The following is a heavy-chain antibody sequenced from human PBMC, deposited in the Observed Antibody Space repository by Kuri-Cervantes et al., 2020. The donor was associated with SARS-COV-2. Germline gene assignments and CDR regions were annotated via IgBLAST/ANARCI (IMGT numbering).Heavy chain of an antibody. CDR2: ISSSGSTI. Sequence: GESLKISCAASGFTFSDYYMSWIRQAPGKGLEWVSYISSSGSTIYYADSVKDRFTISRDNAKNSLYLQMNSLRAEDTAVYYCAGDHYYYYYMDVWGKGTTVTVSS. D-gene: IGHD3-10*01. V-gene: IGHV3-11*04. CDR3: AGDHYYYYYMDV. CDR1: GFTFSDYY. J-gene: IGHJ6*03.